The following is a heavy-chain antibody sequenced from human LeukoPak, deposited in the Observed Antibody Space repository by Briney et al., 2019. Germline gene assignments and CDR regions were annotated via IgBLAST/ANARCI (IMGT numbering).Heavy chain of an antibody. D-gene: IGHD6-6*01. CDR2: IIPIFGTA. V-gene: IGHV1-69*05. CDR3: SRDAQYSSSSDDFDY. CDR1: GGTFSSYA. Sequence: SVKVSCKASGGTFSSYAISWVRQAPGQGLEWMGRIIPIFGTANYAQKFQGRVTITTDESTSTAYMELSSLRSEDTAVYYCSRDAQYSSSSDDFDYWGQGTLVTVSS. J-gene: IGHJ4*02.